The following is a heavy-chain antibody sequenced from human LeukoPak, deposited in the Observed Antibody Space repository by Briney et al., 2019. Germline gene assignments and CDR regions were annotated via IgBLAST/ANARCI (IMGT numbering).Heavy chain of an antibody. CDR3: AREQSGLELRFDAFDI. Sequence: ASVKVSCKASGYTFTGYYIHWVRQAPGQGLEWMGWINPNSGGTNYAQKFQGRVTMTRDTSISTAYMELSRLRSDDTAVYYCAREQSGLELRFDAFDIWGQGTMVTVSS. V-gene: IGHV1-2*02. J-gene: IGHJ3*02. CDR1: GYTFTGYY. CDR2: INPNSGGT. D-gene: IGHD1-7*01.